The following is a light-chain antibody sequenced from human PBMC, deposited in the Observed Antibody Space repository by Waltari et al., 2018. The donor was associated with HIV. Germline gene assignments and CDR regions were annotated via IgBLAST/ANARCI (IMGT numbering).Light chain of an antibody. V-gene: IGLV10-54*04. CDR1: DINVGGHG. CDR3: SAWDGSLAAWV. CDR2: RNN. Sequence: QAGLTQPPSVSTGLGQTATLTCTGYDINVGGHGAAWLQQHQGHPPKLLSYRNNNRPSGISQRFSASRSGNTASLTVTGLQPEDEADYYCSAWDGSLAAWVFGGGTKLTVL. J-gene: IGLJ3*02.